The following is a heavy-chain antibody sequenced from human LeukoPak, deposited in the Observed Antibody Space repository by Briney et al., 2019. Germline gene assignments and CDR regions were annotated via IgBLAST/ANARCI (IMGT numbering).Heavy chain of an antibody. Sequence: ASVKVSCTVSGYTLTDLSMHWVRQAPGKGLEWMGGFDPEDGETIYAQNFQGRVTMTEDTSTDTAYMEVRSLRSEDTAVYYCATSSGYGFLFEYWGQGTLVTVSS. CDR2: FDPEDGET. CDR3: ATSSGYGFLFEY. V-gene: IGHV1-24*01. J-gene: IGHJ4*02. CDR1: GYTLTDLS. D-gene: IGHD3-22*01.